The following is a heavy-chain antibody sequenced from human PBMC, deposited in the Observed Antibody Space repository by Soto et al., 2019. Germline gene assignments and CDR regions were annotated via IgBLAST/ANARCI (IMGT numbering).Heavy chain of an antibody. CDR3: ARDRDILTGYQSDFDY. J-gene: IGHJ4*02. CDR2: ISYDGSNK. Sequence: GGSLRLSCAASGFTFSSYAMHWVRQAPGKGLEWVAVISYDGSNKYYADSVKGRFTISRDNSKNTLYLQMNSLRAEDTAVYYCARDRDILTGYQSDFDYWGQGTLVTVSS. D-gene: IGHD3-9*01. V-gene: IGHV3-30-3*01. CDR1: GFTFSSYA.